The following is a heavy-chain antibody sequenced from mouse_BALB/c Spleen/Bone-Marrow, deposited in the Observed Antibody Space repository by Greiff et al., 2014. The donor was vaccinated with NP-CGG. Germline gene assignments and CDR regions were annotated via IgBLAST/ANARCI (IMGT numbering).Heavy chain of an antibody. Sequence: LQESWAELARPGASVKLSCKASGYTFTNYWMHWVKQRPGQGLEWIGTIFPGDGDTRYTQKFKGKATLTADKSSTTAYMQLSSLASEDSEVYYGARGGITASPFAYWGPGTLVTVSA. CDR1: GYTFTNYW. J-gene: IGHJ3*01. CDR2: IFPGDGDT. CDR3: ARGGITASPFAY. D-gene: IGHD2-4*01. V-gene: IGHV1-87*01.